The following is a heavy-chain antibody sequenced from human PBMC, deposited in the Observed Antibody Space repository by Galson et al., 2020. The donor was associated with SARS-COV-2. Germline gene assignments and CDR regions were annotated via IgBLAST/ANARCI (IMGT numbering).Heavy chain of an antibody. CDR1: GFPFSSYS. D-gene: IGHD2-2*01. J-gene: IGHJ6*02. Sequence: GGSLRLSCAASGFPFSSYSMNWVRQAPGKGLEWVSSISAGSSYIYYADSVKGRFTITRDNAKNSLYLQMNSLRAEDTAVYYCARVGGMATTAANYYYYGLDGWGQGTTVTVSS. V-gene: IGHV3-21*01. CDR3: ARVGGMATTAANYYYYGLDG. CDR2: ISAGSSYI.